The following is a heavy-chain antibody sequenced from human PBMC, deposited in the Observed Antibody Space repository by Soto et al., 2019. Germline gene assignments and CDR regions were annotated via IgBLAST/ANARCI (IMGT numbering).Heavy chain of an antibody. CDR1: GGSISSYY. J-gene: IGHJ6*02. CDR2: SYYSGST. Sequence: SETLSLTCTVSGGSISSYYWSWIRQPPGKGLEWIGYSYYSGSTNYNPSLKSRVTISVDTSKNQFSLKLSSVTAADTAVYYCARVPDTAMVKRVTGDYYYYYGMDVWGQGTTVTVSS. V-gene: IGHV4-59*01. D-gene: IGHD5-18*01. CDR3: ARVPDTAMVKRVTGDYYYYYGMDV.